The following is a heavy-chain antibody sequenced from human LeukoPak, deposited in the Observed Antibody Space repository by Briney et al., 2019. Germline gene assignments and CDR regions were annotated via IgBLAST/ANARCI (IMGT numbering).Heavy chain of an antibody. CDR1: GFTFSSYV. CDR3: AKGIAARREGFDY. V-gene: IGHV3-23*01. J-gene: IGHJ4*02. CDR2: ISSGGSSA. D-gene: IGHD6-6*01. Sequence: GGSLRLSCAASGFTFSSYVMSWVRQAPGKGLEWVSAISSGGSSAYYADSVKGRFTISRDNSKNTMSLQMNSLRAEDTAVYYCAKGIAARREGFDYWGQGTLVTVSS.